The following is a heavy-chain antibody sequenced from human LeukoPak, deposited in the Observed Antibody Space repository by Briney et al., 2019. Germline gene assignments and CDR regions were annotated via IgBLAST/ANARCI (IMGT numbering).Heavy chain of an antibody. D-gene: IGHD2-2*01. CDR1: GFTFSSNG. CDR2: ISYDGSNK. Sequence: GGSLRLSCVASGFTFSSNGMHWVRQAPGKGLEWVAVISYDGSNKYYADSVKGRFTISRDNSKNTLYLQMNSLRAEDTAVYYCAGYCSSTSCYSFDYWGQGTLVTVSS. J-gene: IGHJ4*02. CDR3: AGYCSSTSCYSFDY. V-gene: IGHV3-30*19.